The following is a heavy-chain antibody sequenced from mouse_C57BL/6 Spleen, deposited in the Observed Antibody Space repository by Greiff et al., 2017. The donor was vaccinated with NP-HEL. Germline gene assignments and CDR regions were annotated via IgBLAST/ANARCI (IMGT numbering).Heavy chain of an antibody. CDR2: IWTGGGT. J-gene: IGHJ4*01. V-gene: IGHV2-9-1*01. D-gene: IGHD2-1*01. CDR1: GFSLTSYA. Sequence: VQLVESGPGLVAPSQSLSITCTVSGFSLTSYAISWVRQPPGKGLEWLGVIWTGGGTNYNSALKSRLSISKDNSKSQVFLKMNSLQTDDTARYYCAREVDGKDYYAMDYWGQGTSVTVSS. CDR3: AREVDGKDYYAMDY.